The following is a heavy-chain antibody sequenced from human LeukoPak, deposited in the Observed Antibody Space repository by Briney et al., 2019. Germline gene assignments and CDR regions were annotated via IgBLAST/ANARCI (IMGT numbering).Heavy chain of an antibody. V-gene: IGHV3-23*01. CDR2: ISGSGGST. J-gene: IGHJ4*02. Sequence: GGSLRLSCAASGFTFSSYAMSWVRQAPGKGLGWVSAISGSGGSTYYADSVKGRFTISRDNSKNTLYLQMNSLRAEDTAVYYCAKGSGEYGDYEFDYWGQGTLVTVSS. D-gene: IGHD4-17*01. CDR1: GFTFSSYA. CDR3: AKGSGEYGDYEFDY.